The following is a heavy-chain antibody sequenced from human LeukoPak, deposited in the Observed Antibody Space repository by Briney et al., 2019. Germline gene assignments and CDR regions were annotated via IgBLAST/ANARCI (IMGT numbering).Heavy chain of an antibody. CDR2: IYPGDSDT. CDR3: ARQHGSGSYYSRAIDY. Sequence: GESLKISCETSGYSFTTYWIGWVRQMPGKGLEWMGIIYPGDSDTRYSPSFRGQVTISADKSISTAYLQWSSLKASDTAMYYCARQHGSGSYYSRAIDYWGQGTLVTVSS. CDR1: GYSFTTYW. J-gene: IGHJ4*02. V-gene: IGHV5-51*01. D-gene: IGHD3-10*01.